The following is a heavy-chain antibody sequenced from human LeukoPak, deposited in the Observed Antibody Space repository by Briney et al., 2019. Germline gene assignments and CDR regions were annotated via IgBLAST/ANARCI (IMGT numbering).Heavy chain of an antibody. Sequence: ASVKVSCKASGYTFTGYYMHWVRQAPGQGLEWMGWINSNSGGTNYAQKFQGRVTMTRDASISTAYMELSRLISDDTAVYYCASPYCSAGSCNEWVGYFDYWGQGTLVTVSS. J-gene: IGHJ4*02. CDR2: INSNSGGT. CDR1: GYTFTGYY. D-gene: IGHD2-15*01. V-gene: IGHV1-2*02. CDR3: ASPYCSAGSCNEWVGYFDY.